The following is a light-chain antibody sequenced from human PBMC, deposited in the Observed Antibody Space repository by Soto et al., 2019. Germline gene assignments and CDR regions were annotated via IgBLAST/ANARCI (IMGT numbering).Light chain of an antibody. CDR1: QNVYTN. J-gene: IGKJ2*01. V-gene: IGKV3-15*01. Sequence: EIVMTQSPATLSVSPGERATLSCRASQNVYTNLAWYQQKPGQAPRLLIYGASTRATGIAARFSGTGSGTQFTLTISSLQSGDFAVYYCQQYYSTLYTFGQGTKLEIK. CDR2: GAS. CDR3: QQYYSTLYT.